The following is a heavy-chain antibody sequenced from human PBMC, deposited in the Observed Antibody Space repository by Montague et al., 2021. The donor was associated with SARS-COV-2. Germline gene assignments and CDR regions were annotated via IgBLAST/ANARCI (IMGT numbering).Heavy chain of an antibody. CDR3: ARAQNICFIANCVNYFDL. CDR1: GGSMSGYY. Sequence: SETLSLTCEVSGGSMSGYYWTWIRQSPGKGLEWIGYVHYTGSTKYNPSHKTRVTLSLDTPKNHFSLRLNSVTAADTAVYYCARAQNICFIANCVNYFDLWGLGALVSVSS. CDR2: VHYTGST. J-gene: IGHJ4*02. D-gene: IGHD1-1*01. V-gene: IGHV4-59*01.